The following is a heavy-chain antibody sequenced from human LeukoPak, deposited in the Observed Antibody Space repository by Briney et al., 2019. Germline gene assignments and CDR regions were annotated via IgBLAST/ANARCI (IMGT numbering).Heavy chain of an antibody. Sequence: GGSLRLSCAASGFTLSSYGMSWVRQAPGKGLEWVSRIISSSDRTYYADSVKGRFTISRYNSNNTLYLQMNTLSAKDTAVYCCSKGQLYNWDDGAFDMWGQGTMVIVSS. CDR2: IISSSDRT. CDR3: SKGQLYNWDDGAFDM. J-gene: IGHJ3*02. D-gene: IGHD1-20*01. V-gene: IGHV3-23*01. CDR1: GFTLSSYG.